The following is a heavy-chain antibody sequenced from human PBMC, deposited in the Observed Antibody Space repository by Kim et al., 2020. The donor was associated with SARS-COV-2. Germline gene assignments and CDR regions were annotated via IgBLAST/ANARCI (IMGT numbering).Heavy chain of an antibody. Sequence: ASVKVSCKASGYTFTSDGISWVRQAPGQGLEWMGWISAYNGNTNYAQRRQGRVPMTTDTSTSTAYMELRRLRSDDTAVYYWARDGDGSVSFDYWGQGTLVTGSS. CDR3: ARDGDGSVSFDY. CDR2: ISAYNGNT. V-gene: IGHV1-18*04. J-gene: IGHJ4*02. D-gene: IGHD3-10*01. CDR1: GYTFTSDG.